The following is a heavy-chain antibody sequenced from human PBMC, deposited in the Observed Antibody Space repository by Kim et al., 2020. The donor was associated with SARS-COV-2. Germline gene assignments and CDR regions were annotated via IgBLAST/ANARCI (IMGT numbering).Heavy chain of an antibody. CDR3: ARIEDIVVVPAAMGLDD. CDR1: GYTFTSYG. Sequence: ASVKVSCKASGYTFTSYGISWVRQAPGQGLEWMGWISAYNGNTNYAQKLQGRVTMTTDTSTSTAYMELRSLRSDDTAVYYCARIEDIVVVPAAMGLDDWGQGTLVTVSS. V-gene: IGHV1-18*04. J-gene: IGHJ4*02. D-gene: IGHD2-2*01. CDR2: ISAYNGNT.